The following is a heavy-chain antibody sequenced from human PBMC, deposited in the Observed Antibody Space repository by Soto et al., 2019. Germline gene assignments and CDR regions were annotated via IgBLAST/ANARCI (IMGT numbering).Heavy chain of an antibody. V-gene: IGHV1-18*01. D-gene: IGHD3-9*01. CDR2: IYPNEGRI. CDR3: ARDFDYNIDY. J-gene: IGHJ4*02. Sequence: QVQLVQSESEAQKPGASVKVSCKASGYIFNNYGISWVRQAPGQGLEWMGWIYPNEGRINFGQKFQGRVTLTTDTSTSTAYIELRSLRFDDSAVYFCARDFDYNIDYWGQGTLLTVSS. CDR1: GYIFNNYG.